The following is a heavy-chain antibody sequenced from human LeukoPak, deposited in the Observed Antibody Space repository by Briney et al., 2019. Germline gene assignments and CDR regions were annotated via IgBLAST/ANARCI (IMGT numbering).Heavy chain of an antibody. CDR3: ARGGWSSSGYTALHYFDF. V-gene: IGHV1-8*01. CDR2: MNPNSGNA. CDR1: GYTFTSYD. J-gene: IGHJ4*02. D-gene: IGHD6-25*01. Sequence: ASVKVSCKASGYTFTSYDINWVRQATGQGLEWMGWMNPNSGNAGYAQKFQDRVTMTRNTSISTAYMELSSLRSEDTAIYYCARGGWSSSGYTALHYFDFWGQGTLVTVSS.